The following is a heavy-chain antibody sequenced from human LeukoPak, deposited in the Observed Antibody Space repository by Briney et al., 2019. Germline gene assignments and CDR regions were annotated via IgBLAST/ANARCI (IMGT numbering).Heavy chain of an antibody. CDR3: AGSSGYYDFWSGPYYYYGMDV. CDR1: GGTFSSYA. J-gene: IGHJ6*02. V-gene: IGHV1-69*13. D-gene: IGHD3-3*01. Sequence: ASVKVSCKASGGTFSSYAISWVRQAPGQGLEWMGGIIPIFGTANYAQKFQGRVTITADESTSTAYMELSSLRSEDTAVYYCAGSSGYYDFWSGPYYYYGMDVWGQGTTVTVSS. CDR2: IIPIFGTA.